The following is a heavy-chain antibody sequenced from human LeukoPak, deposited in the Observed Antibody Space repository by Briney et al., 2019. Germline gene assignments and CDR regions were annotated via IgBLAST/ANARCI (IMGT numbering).Heavy chain of an antibody. CDR3: ARDGCSGGSCYVDY. CDR2: INPSGGST. Sequence: ASVKVSCKASGYTFTSYYMHWVRQAPGQGLGWMGIINPSGGSTSYAQKFQGRVTMTRNMSTSTVYMELSSLRSEDTAVYYCARDGCSGGSCYVDYWGQGTLVTVSS. D-gene: IGHD2-15*01. J-gene: IGHJ4*02. V-gene: IGHV1-46*01. CDR1: GYTFTSYY.